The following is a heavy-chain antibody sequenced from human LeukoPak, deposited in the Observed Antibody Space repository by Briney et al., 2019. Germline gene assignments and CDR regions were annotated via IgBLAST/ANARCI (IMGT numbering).Heavy chain of an antibody. Sequence: GGYLRLSCAASGFTFDDYGMSWVRQAPGKGLEWVSGINWNGGSTGYADSVKGRFTISRDNAKNSLYLQMNSLRAEDTALYYCARVRHSSGWYEVDYWGQGTLVTVSS. D-gene: IGHD6-19*01. CDR3: ARVRHSSGWYEVDY. CDR2: INWNGGST. CDR1: GFTFDDYG. V-gene: IGHV3-20*04. J-gene: IGHJ4*02.